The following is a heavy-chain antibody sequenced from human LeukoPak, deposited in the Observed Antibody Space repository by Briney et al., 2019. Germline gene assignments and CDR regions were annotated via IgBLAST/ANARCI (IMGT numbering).Heavy chain of an antibody. J-gene: IGHJ4*02. Sequence: GGSLRLSCAASAFTFSDYSMNWVRQAPGKGLEWVSYISGKSSTIYYADSVKGRFTISRDNAKNSMYLQMNSPRAEDTAVYYCARDRMKSGSYYFDYWGPGTLVTVSS. V-gene: IGHV3-48*01. CDR3: ARDRMKSGSYYFDY. CDR1: AFTFSDYS. D-gene: IGHD1-26*01. CDR2: ISGKSSTI.